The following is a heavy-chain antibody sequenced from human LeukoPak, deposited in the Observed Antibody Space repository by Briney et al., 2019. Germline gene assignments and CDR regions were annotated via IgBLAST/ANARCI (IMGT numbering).Heavy chain of an antibody. V-gene: IGHV3-20*04. CDR2: INWNGGST. CDR1: GFTFGDYG. Sequence: GGSLRLSCTASGFTFGDYGMSWVRQAPGKGLEWVSGINWNGGSTGYADSVKGRFTISRDNAKNSLYLQMNSLRAEDTALYYCARDLLSGRVGYWGQGTLVTVSS. CDR3: ARDLLSGRVGY. D-gene: IGHD3-3*01. J-gene: IGHJ4*02.